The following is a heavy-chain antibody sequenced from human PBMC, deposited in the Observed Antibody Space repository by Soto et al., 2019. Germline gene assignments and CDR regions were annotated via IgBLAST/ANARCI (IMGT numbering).Heavy chain of an antibody. V-gene: IGHV5-10-1*01. CDR1: GYSFTTYW. CDR2: IDPSDSYT. CDR3: ARLTTMIISLKMDV. D-gene: IGHD3-22*01. Sequence: GESLKISCKGSGYSFTTYWISWVRQMPGKGLEWMGRIDPSDSYTNYSPSFQGHVTISVDKSSSTAYLQWSSLKASDTAMYYCARLTTMIISLKMDVWGQGTTVTVSS. J-gene: IGHJ6*01.